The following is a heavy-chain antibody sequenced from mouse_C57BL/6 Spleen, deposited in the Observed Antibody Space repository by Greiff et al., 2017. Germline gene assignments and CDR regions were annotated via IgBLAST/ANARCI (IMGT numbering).Heavy chain of an antibody. V-gene: IGHV1-50*01. CDR2: IDPSDSYT. J-gene: IGHJ2*01. Sequence: VQLQQPGAELVKPGASVKLSCKASGYTFTSYWMQWVKQRPGQGLEWIGEIDPSDSYTNYNQKFKGKATLTVDTSSSTAYMQLSSLTSEDSAVYYCARGDGGNYPFDYWGQGTTLTVSS. D-gene: IGHD2-1*01. CDR3: ARGDGGNYPFDY. CDR1: GYTFTSYW.